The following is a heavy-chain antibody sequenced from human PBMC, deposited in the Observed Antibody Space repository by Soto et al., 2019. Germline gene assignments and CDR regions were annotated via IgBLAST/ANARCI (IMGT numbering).Heavy chain of an antibody. CDR2: IYHSGSI. Sequence: SETLSLTCAVSGGSISSGGYSWSWIRQPPGKGLEGIGYIYHSGSIYYNPSLKSRVTISVDTSKNQFSLKLSSVTAADTAVYYCARASPVVNVVWCQGTTVTVSS. CDR1: GGSISSGGYS. CDR3: ARASPVVNVV. V-gene: IGHV4-30-2*05. J-gene: IGHJ6*02.